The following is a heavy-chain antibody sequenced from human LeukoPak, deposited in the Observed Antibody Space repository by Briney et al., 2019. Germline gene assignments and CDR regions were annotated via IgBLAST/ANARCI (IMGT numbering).Heavy chain of an antibody. J-gene: IGHJ4*02. Sequence: SSVKVYCKASGGTFSRYAISWVRQAPGQGLEWMGGIIPIFGTANYAQKFQGRVTITTDESTSTAYMELSSLRSEDTAVYYCARDFCSSTSCYLDYWAREPWSPSPQ. CDR3: ARDFCSSTSCYLDY. CDR1: GGTFSRYA. CDR2: IIPIFGTA. V-gene: IGHV1-69*05. D-gene: IGHD2-2*01.